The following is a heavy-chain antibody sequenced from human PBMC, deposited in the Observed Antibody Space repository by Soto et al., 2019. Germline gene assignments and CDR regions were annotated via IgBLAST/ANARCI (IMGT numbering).Heavy chain of an antibody. CDR1: GGSISSYY. CDR3: ARQAGEELDY. Sequence: PSETLSLTCTVSGGSISSYYWSWIRQPPGKGLEWIGYIYYSGSTNYNPSLKSRVTISVDTSKNQFSLKLSSVTAADTAVYYCARQAGEELDYWGQGTLVTVSS. D-gene: IGHD6-19*01. CDR2: IYYSGST. V-gene: IGHV4-59*08. J-gene: IGHJ4*02.